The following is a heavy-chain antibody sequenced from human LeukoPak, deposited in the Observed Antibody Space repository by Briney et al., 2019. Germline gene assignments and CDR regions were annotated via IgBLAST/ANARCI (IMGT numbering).Heavy chain of an antibody. Sequence: GGSLRLSCAASGFTFSSYAVRWVRQAPGKGLEWVSAISGSGGSTYYVDSVKGRFTITRENSKNTLYLQMNSLKAEDTAVYYCAKLVGRYYYPVDYWGQGTLVTVSS. D-gene: IGHD3-22*01. V-gene: IGHV3-23*01. CDR1: GFTFSSYA. CDR2: ISGSGGST. CDR3: AKLVGRYYYPVDY. J-gene: IGHJ4*02.